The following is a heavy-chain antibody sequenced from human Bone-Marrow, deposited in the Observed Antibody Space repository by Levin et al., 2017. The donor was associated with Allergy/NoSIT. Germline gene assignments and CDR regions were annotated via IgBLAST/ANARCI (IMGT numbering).Heavy chain of an antibody. CDR1: GYTFTSYA. V-gene: IGHV1-3*01. Sequence: ASVKVSCKASGYTFTSYAMHWVRQAPGQRLEWMGWINAGNGNTKYSQKFQGRVTITRDTSASTAYMELSSLRSEDTAVYYCARTRGVEWQQPQGEGGYWGQGTLVTVSS. CDR2: INAGNGNT. D-gene: IGHD6-13*01. J-gene: IGHJ4*02. CDR3: ARTRGVEWQQPQGEGGY.